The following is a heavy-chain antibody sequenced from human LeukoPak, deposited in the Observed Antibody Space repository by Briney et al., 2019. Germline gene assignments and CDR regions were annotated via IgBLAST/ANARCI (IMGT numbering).Heavy chain of an antibody. CDR1: GFTFSSYW. V-gene: IGHV3-74*01. CDR3: ARSDWFDP. CDR2: INGDVTTT. J-gene: IGHJ5*02. Sequence: GGSLRLSCAASGFTFSSYWMHWVRQAPGKGLVWVSRINGDVTTTTYADSVKGRFTISRDNAKNTLYLQMNSLRAEDTAIYYCARSDWFDPWGQGTLVTVSS.